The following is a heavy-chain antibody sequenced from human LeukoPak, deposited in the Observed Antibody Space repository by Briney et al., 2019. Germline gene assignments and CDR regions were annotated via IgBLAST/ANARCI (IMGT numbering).Heavy chain of an antibody. CDR1: GGSISSSSYY. CDR3: ASTALYGGNSTADLYYYYYYMDV. J-gene: IGHJ6*03. Sequence: SETLSLTCTVSGGSISSSSYYWGWLRQPPGKGLEWIGSIYYSGSTYYNPSLKSRVTISVDTSKNQFSLKLSSVTAADTAVYYCASTALYGGNSTADLYYYYYYMDVWGKGTTVTVSS. D-gene: IGHD4-23*01. V-gene: IGHV4-39*07. CDR2: IYYSGST.